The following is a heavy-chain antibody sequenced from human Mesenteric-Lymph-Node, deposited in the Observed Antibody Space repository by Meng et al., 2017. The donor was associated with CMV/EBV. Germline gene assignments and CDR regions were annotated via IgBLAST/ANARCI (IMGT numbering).Heavy chain of an antibody. CDR3: ARLSLWFGETNSYFDY. V-gene: IGHV4-39*01. CDR1: GGSISSSSYY. Sequence: SETLSLTCTVSGGSISSSSYYWGWIRQPPGKGLEWIGSIYYSGSTYYNPSLKSRVTISVDTSKNQFSLKLSSVTAADTAVYYCARLSLWFGETNSYFDYWGQGTLVTVSS. D-gene: IGHD3-10*01. CDR2: IYYSGST. J-gene: IGHJ4*02.